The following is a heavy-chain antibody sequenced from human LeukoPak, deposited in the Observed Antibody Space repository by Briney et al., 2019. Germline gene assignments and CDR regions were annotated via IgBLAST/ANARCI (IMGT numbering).Heavy chain of an antibody. D-gene: IGHD3-22*01. CDR3: ARDGVYGSSGYYNWFDP. V-gene: IGHV1-2*02. J-gene: IGHJ5*02. Sequence: ASVKVSCTASGYTFTGYYMHWVRQAPGQGLEWMGWINPNSGGTNYAQKFQGRVTMTRDTSISTAYMELSRLRSDDTAVYYCARDGVYGSSGYYNWFDPWGQGTLVTVSS. CDR2: INPNSGGT. CDR1: GYTFTGYY.